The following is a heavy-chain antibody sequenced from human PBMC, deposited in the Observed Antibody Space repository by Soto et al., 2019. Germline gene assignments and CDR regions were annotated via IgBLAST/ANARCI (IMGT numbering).Heavy chain of an antibody. V-gene: IGHV4-31*03. CDR2: FFHTGST. D-gene: IGHD3-9*01. CDR3: ARARRGYSETGDYFYPPGFDS. J-gene: IGHJ4*02. Sequence: SETLSLTCTVSGASINEDPFYWTWIRQLPGKGLEWIGYFFHTGSTFPNPSLRGRLAIFLDTSRNDFSLRLTSVTAADTAVYYCARARRGYSETGDYFYPPGFDSSSQGPLVTVYS. CDR1: GASINEDPFY.